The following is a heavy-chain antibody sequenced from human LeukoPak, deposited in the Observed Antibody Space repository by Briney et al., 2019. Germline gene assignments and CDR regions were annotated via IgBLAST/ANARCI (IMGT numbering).Heavy chain of an antibody. D-gene: IGHD6-19*01. CDR3: ARHWAVAGTTLDY. CDR1: GYSISSGYY. CDR2: IYHSGST. J-gene: IGHJ4*02. Sequence: SETLSLTCAVSGYSISSGYYWGWIRQPPGKGLEWIGSIYHSGSTYYNPSLKSRSTISVDTSKNQFSRKLSSVTAADTAVYYCARHWAVAGTTLDYWGQGTLVTVSS. V-gene: IGHV4-38-2*01.